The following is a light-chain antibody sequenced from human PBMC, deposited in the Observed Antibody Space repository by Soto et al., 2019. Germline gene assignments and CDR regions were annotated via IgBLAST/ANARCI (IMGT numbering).Light chain of an antibody. J-gene: IGLJ1*01. Sequence: QSVLNQPASVSGSPGQSITISCTGTSSEVGGYNYVSWYQQHPGKAPKLMIYDVSDRPSGVSNRFSGSKSGNTASLTISGLQAEDEGDYYCSSYTTSSTPPYVFGTGTKVTVL. CDR2: DVS. V-gene: IGLV2-14*01. CDR1: SSEVGGYNY. CDR3: SSYTTSSTPPYV.